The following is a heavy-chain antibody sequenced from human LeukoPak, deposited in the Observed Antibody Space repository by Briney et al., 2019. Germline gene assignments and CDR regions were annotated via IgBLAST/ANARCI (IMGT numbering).Heavy chain of an antibody. V-gene: IGHV4-59*01. CDR2: LYYSGGT. Sequence: SETLSFTCTGSGGCSSTYYWSWMRHAPGQGLKGRGYLYYSGGTNDNPSLKSRVTISVDTSKNQASLKLSSVTAADTAVYYCARELGYCSSTRCPGNWFDPWGQGTLVTASS. D-gene: IGHD2-2*01. J-gene: IGHJ5*02. CDR3: ARELGYCSSTRCPGNWFDP. CDR1: GGCSSTYY.